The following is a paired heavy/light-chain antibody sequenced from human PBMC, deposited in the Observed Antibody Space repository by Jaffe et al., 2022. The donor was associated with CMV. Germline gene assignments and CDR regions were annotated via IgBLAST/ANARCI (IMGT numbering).Light chain of an antibody. J-gene: IGKJ1*01. Sequence: DIVMTQSPDSLAVSLGERATINCKSSQSVLYSSNNKNYLAWYQQKPGQPPKLLIYWASTRESGVPDRFSGSGSGTDFTLTISSLQAEDVAVYYCQQYYSTEKTFGQGTKVEIK. V-gene: IGKV4-1*01. CDR1: QSVLYSSNNKNY. CDR2: WAS. CDR3: QQYYSTEKT.
Heavy chain of an antibody. Sequence: QVQLQQWGAGLLKPSETLSLTCAVYGGSFSGYYWSWIRQPPGKGLEWIGEINHSGSTNYNPSLKSRVTISVDTSKNQFSLKLSSVTAADTAVYYCARGLAAEGGKHPGPRPYWFDPWGQGTLVTVSS. J-gene: IGHJ5*02. CDR3: ARGLAAEGGKHPGPRPYWFDP. D-gene: IGHD6-13*01. V-gene: IGHV4-34*01. CDR1: GGSFSGYY. CDR2: INHSGST.